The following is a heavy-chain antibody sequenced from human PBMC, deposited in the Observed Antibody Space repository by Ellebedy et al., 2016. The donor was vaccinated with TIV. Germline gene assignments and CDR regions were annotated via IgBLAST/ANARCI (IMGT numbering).Heavy chain of an antibody. Sequence: SETLSLIXTVSGGSTSSSSYFWGWIRQPPGKGLDWIGIIYYSGSTYYNPSLNSRVTISIDTSKNQFSLNLSSVTAADTAVYYCARPLRSTVTTSIYFDYWGQGTLVTVSS. CDR2: IYYSGST. J-gene: IGHJ4*02. CDR1: GGSTSSSSYF. CDR3: ARPLRSTVTTSIYFDY. D-gene: IGHD4-17*01. V-gene: IGHV4-39*01.